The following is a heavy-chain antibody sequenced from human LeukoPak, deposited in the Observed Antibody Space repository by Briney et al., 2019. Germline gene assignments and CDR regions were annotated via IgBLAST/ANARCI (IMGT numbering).Heavy chain of an antibody. CDR3: ARVKALGIVGPTTVFDP. CDR1: GYTFTDYY. CDR2: INPNSHGI. Sequence: GASVKVSCKASGYTFTDYYIHWVRQAPGQGLEWMGWINPNSHGINYAQKFQGRVTMTRDTSISTAYMELSRLRSGDTAVYYCARVKALGIVGPTTVFDPWGQGTLVTVSS. V-gene: IGHV1-2*02. D-gene: IGHD1-26*01. J-gene: IGHJ5*02.